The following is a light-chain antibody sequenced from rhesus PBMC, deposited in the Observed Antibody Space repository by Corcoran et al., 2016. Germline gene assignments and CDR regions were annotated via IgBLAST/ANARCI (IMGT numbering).Light chain of an antibody. CDR1: QSLLDSDGYTH. CDR2: LGS. Sequence: DIVMTQTPLSLPVTPGEPASISCRSSQSLLDSDGYTHLHWYLQKQSQSPQLLIYLGSNRASGVPDRFSGSGSGTDFTLKISRVEAEDVGVYYCMQTLQTPLTFGGGTKVEIK. CDR3: MQTLQTPLT. V-gene: IGKV2-78*01. J-gene: IGKJ4*01.